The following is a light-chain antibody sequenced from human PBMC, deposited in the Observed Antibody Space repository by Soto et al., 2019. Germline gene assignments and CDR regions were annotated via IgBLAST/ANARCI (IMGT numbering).Light chain of an antibody. J-gene: IGKJ2*03. CDR3: QQFDSSRMYS. V-gene: IGKV3-20*01. CDR1: QSVTSTY. Sequence: EIVLTQSPGTLSLSPGERATLSCRASQSVTSTYLAWYQQKPGQSPRLIIYGGSTRASGFPDRFRGGGSGTDFTLTISRLESEDSAVYYCHCQQFDSSRMYSCGQGTKLEI. CDR2: GGS.